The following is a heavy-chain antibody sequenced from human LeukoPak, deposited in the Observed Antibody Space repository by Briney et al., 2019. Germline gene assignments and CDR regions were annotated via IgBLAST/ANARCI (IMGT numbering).Heavy chain of an antibody. Sequence: ASVKVSCKASGYTFTGYYMHWVRQAPGQGLEWMGWINPNSGGTNYAQKFQGRVTMTRDTSISTAYMELSRLRSDDTAVYYCARVFVWFGGLPINWGQGTLVTVSS. CDR2: INPNSGGT. J-gene: IGHJ4*02. V-gene: IGHV1-2*02. CDR1: GYTFTGYY. D-gene: IGHD3-10*01. CDR3: ARVFVWFGGLPIN.